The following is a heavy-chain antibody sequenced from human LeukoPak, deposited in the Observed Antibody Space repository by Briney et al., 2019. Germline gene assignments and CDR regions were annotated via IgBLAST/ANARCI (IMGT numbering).Heavy chain of an antibody. J-gene: IGHJ5*02. V-gene: IGHV3-23*01. D-gene: IGHD5-12*01. CDR1: GFTFSSYA. Sequence: PGGSLRLSCAASGFTFSSYAMSWVRQAPGKGLEWVSAISGSGGSTYYADSVKGRFTISRDDSKNTLYLQMNSLRAEDTAVYYCAKDQMATMIYWFDPWGQGTLVTVSS. CDR3: AKDQMATMIYWFDP. CDR2: ISGSGGST.